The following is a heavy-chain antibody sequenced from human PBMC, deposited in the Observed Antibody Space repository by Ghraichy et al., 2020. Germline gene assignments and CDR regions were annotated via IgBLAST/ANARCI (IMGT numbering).Heavy chain of an antibody. J-gene: IGHJ3*02. Sequence: ASVKVSCKASGYTFTSYYMHWVRQAPGQGLEWMGIINPSGGSTSYAQKFQGRVTMTRDTSTSTVYMELSSLRSEDTAVYYCARGPPLVVIKDSQGAFDIWGQGTMVTVSS. V-gene: IGHV1-46*03. CDR2: INPSGGST. CDR1: GYTFTSYY. D-gene: IGHD3-22*01. CDR3: ARGPPLVVIKDSQGAFDI.